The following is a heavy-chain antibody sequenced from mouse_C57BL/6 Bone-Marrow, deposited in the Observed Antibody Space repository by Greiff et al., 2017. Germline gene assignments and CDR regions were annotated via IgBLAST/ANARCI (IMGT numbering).Heavy chain of an antibody. CDR2: IYPGSGST. Sequence: QVQLQQPGAELVKPGASVKMSCKASGYTFTSYCITWVKQRPGQGLEWIGDIYPGSGSTNYNEKFKSKATLTVDTSSSTAYMQLSSLTSEDSAVYYCASSTMVTTTGYYFDYWGQGTTLTVSS. CDR3: ASSTMVTTTGYYFDY. J-gene: IGHJ2*01. CDR1: GYTFTSYC. D-gene: IGHD2-2*01. V-gene: IGHV1-55*01.